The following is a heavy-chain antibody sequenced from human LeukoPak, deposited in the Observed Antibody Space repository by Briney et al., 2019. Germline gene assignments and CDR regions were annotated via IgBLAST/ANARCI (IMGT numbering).Heavy chain of an antibody. J-gene: IGHJ4*02. CDR2: IYHSGST. V-gene: IGHV4-4*02. CDR3: ARTQWRREYYFDY. CDR1: GGSISSSNW. Sequence: PSETLSLTCAVPGGSISSSNWWSWVRQPPGKGLEWIGEIYHSGSTNYNPSLKSRVTISVDKSKNQFSLKLSSVTAADTAVYYCARTQWRREYYFDYWGQGTLVTVSS. D-gene: IGHD6-19*01.